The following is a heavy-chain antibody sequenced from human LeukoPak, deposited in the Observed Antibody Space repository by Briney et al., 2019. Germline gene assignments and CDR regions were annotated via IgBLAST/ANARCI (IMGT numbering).Heavy chain of an antibody. Sequence: LSGGSLRLSCAASGFTFSSYSMNWVRQAPGKGLEWVANIKPDGTTKFYVDSVKGRFTISRDNALNSLYLQMNSLRAEDTAIYYCARSIPYGTTWYGRSDYWGQGTLVTVSS. J-gene: IGHJ4*02. CDR3: ARSIPYGTTWYGRSDY. CDR1: GFTFSSYS. CDR2: IKPDGTTK. V-gene: IGHV3-7*03. D-gene: IGHD6-13*01.